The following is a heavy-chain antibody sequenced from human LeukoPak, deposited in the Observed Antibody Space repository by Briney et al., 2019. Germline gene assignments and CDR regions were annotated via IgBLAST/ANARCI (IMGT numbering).Heavy chain of an antibody. Sequence: SETLSLTCTVSGYSISSGYYLGWTRQPAGDGLEWFGSIYRSGSTYYNPAVRSRLTISVETSKNQFFLKLSSVTAADTAVYYCARDTYGDYLPAAPDYWGQGTLVTVSS. D-gene: IGHD4-17*01. CDR1: GYSISSGYY. V-gene: IGHV4-38-2*02. J-gene: IGHJ4*02. CDR2: IYRSGST. CDR3: ARDTYGDYLPAAPDY.